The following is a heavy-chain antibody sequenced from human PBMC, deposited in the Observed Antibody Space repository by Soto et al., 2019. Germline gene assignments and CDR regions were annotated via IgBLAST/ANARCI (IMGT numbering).Heavy chain of an antibody. Sequence: EVQLLESGGGLVQPGGSLRLSCAASGFTFSSYAMRWVRQAQVKGLEWVSAISGSGGSTYYADSVKGRCTISRDNSKNTLYLQMNSLRAEDTAVYYCARRCSGSDYDYWGQGTLVTVSS. CDR2: ISGSGGST. V-gene: IGHV3-23*01. CDR3: ARRCSGSDYDY. D-gene: IGHD1-26*01. J-gene: IGHJ4*02. CDR1: GFTFSSYA.